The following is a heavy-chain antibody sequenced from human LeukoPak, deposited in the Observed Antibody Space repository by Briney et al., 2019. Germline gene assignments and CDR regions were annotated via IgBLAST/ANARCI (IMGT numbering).Heavy chain of an antibody. Sequence: SETLSLTCTVSGGSISSYYWSWIRQPPGNGLEWMGHIYYSGSTNYNPSLKSRVTISVDTSKNQFSLKLSSVTAADTAVYYCARSYYYDSSGYSEPYYFDYWGQGTLVTVSS. CDR1: GGSISSYY. V-gene: IGHV4-59*08. D-gene: IGHD3-22*01. CDR3: ARSYYYDSSGYSEPYYFDY. J-gene: IGHJ4*02. CDR2: IYYSGST.